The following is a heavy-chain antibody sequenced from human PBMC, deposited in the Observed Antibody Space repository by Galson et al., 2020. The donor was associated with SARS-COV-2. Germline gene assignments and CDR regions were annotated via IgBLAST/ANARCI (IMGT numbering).Heavy chain of an antibody. V-gene: IGHV3-30*01. Sequence: GESLKISCAASGFTFSSYAMHWVRQAPGKGLEWVAVISYDGSNKYYADSVKGRFTISRDNSKNTLYLQMNSLRAEDTAVYYCARGGKGGYYYMDVWGKGTTVTVSS. D-gene: IGHD3-16*01. CDR1: GFTFSSYA. CDR3: ARGGKGGYYYMDV. J-gene: IGHJ6*03. CDR2: ISYDGSNK.